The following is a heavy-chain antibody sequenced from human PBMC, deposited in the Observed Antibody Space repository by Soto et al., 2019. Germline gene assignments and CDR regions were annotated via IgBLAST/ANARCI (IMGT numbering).Heavy chain of an antibody. Sequence: GGSLRLSCAASGFTFEAHAMTWVRQAQGKGLEWVSSISGGHTFYANSVKGRFSISRDNSKNTLFLQMNSLRAEDTAVCYCAKSVVDRGDDLWGQGSLVTVSS. J-gene: IGHJ4*02. V-gene: IGHV3-23*01. D-gene: IGHD2-21*01. CDR3: AKSVVDRGDDL. CDR2: ISGGHT. CDR1: GFTFEAHA.